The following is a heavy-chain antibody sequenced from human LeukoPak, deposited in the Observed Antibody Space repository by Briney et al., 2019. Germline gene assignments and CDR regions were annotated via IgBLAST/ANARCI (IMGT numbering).Heavy chain of an antibody. CDR2: IYSTGST. D-gene: IGHD6-13*01. CDR1: GGSISSYY. CDR3: ARQIASASEAGFDF. V-gene: IGHV4-4*07. Sequence: PSETLSLTCTVSGGSISSYYWSWIRQPAGKGLEWIGRIYSTGSTNYNPSLKSRVTMSVDTSKNQFSLRLRSVTPAETAVYDCARQIASASEAGFDFWGQGALVTVSS. J-gene: IGHJ4*02.